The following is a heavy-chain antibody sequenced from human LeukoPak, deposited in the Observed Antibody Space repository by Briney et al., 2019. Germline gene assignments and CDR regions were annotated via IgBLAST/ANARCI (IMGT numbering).Heavy chain of an antibody. CDR3: ARSRTTVTKDALDY. D-gene: IGHD4-11*01. CDR1: GFTFSIYS. Sequence: GGSLRLSCAASGFTFSIYSMNCVRQAPGKGLEWVSSISSYSNYINYADSVKGRFTISRDNAKNSLYLQMNSLRAEDTAVYYCARSRTTVTKDALDYWGQGTLVTVSS. CDR2: ISSYSNYI. V-gene: IGHV3-21*01. J-gene: IGHJ4*02.